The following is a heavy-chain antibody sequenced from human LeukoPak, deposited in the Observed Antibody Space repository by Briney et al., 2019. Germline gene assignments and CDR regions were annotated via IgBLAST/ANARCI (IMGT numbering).Heavy chain of an antibody. CDR2: IYPGDSDT. CDR1: GCGFTSYW. D-gene: IGHD3-22*01. Sequence: GAALEISFKGAGCGFTSYWIGWVREIPGKGREGRGIIYPGDSDTSYSPSFQGHVTISADKSTSTASLQWRSLKASHTVMYYCARRTPYSDSSASAFDISGPGTLLTVSS. CDR3: ARRTPYSDSSASAFDI. V-gene: IGHV5-51*01. J-gene: IGHJ3*02.